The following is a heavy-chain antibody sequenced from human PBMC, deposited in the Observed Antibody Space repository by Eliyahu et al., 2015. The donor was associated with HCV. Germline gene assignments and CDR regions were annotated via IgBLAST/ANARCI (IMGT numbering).Heavy chain of an antibody. Sequence: QVQLQESGPGLVKPSETLSLTCTVSGGXISTYYWSWIRQPPGKGLEWIGYIHYSGSTNYNPSLKXRVTISVDTSKNQFSLKLSSVTAADTAVYYCASGGGGIAVAGTGGWFDPWGQGTLVTVSS. CDR2: IHYSGST. CDR3: ASGGGGIAVAGTGGWFDP. J-gene: IGHJ5*02. V-gene: IGHV4-59*01. D-gene: IGHD6-19*01. CDR1: GGXISTYY.